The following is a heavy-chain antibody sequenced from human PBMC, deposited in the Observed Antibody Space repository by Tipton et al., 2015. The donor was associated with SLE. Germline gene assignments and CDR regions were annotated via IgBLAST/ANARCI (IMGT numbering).Heavy chain of an antibody. CDR2: IYYSGSS. D-gene: IGHD5-12*01. J-gene: IGHJ3*02. Sequence: TLSLTCTVSGGSISSTTYYWGWIRQPPGKGLEWIGIIYYSGSSYCNPSLKSRVTISVDTSKNQFSLRLSSVTAADTAVYYCARQNIVATWGAFDIWGQATMVTVSS. CDR1: GGSISSTTYY. CDR3: ARQNIVATWGAFDI. V-gene: IGHV4-39*01.